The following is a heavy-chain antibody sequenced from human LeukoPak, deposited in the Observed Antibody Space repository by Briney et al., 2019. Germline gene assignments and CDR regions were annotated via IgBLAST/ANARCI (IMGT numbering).Heavy chain of an antibody. CDR1: GSTFSSYA. CDR3: AKDKVGSTAYFFDY. Sequence: QTGGSVRLSCAASGSTFSSYAMTWVRQAPGKGLEWVSAISAGGDTYYADSVKGRFTISRDNSKNSLYLQLNSLRAEDTAVYYCAKDKVGSTAYFFDYWGQGTLVTVSS. J-gene: IGHJ4*02. CDR2: ISAGGDT. V-gene: IGHV3-23*01. D-gene: IGHD3-10*01.